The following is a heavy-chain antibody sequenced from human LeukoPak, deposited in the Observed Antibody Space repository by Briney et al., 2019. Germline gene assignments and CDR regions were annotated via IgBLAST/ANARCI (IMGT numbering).Heavy chain of an antibody. CDR1: GFTFSTYL. V-gene: IGHV3-74*03. Sequence: PGGSLRLSCAASGFTFSTYLMHWVRQAPGKGLVWVSRIKSDGSATTYADFVKGRFTVSRDNAKNTLYLQMSSLRAEDTAMYFCARVGGRGSIGGDCWGQGTLVTVSS. CDR2: IKSDGSAT. D-gene: IGHD3-10*01. J-gene: IGHJ4*02. CDR3: ARVGGRGSIGGDC.